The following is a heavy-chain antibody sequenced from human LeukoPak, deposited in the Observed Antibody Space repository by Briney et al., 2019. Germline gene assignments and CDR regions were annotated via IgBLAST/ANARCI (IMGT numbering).Heavy chain of an antibody. J-gene: IGHJ4*02. CDR2: ISISNTI. D-gene: IGHD2-21*01. CDR1: GFTFSSYS. Sequence: GGSLRLSCATSGFTFSSYSMNWVRQAPGKGLEWLSYISISNTIYYADSVRGRFTISRDNAKNSLYLQMNSLRAEDTAVYYCARDLHCGGDCYPLTYWGQGTLVTVSS. CDR3: ARDLHCGGDCYPLTY. V-gene: IGHV3-48*01.